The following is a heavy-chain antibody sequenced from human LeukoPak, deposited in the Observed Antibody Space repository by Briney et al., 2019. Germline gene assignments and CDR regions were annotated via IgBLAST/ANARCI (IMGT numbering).Heavy chain of an antibody. J-gene: IGHJ3*02. Sequence: PSQTLSLTCTVSGGSISSGGYYWSWIRQPPGKGLEWIGYIYHSGSTYYNPSLKSRVTISVDRSKNQFSLKLSSVTAADTAVYYCARRRYYDSSGFDAFDIWGQGTMVTVSS. CDR1: GGSISSGGYY. CDR3: ARRRYYDSSGFDAFDI. CDR2: IYHSGST. D-gene: IGHD3-22*01. V-gene: IGHV4-30-2*01.